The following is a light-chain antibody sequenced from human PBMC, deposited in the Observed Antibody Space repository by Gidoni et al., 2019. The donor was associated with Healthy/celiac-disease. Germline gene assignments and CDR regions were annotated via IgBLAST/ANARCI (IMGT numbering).Light chain of an antibody. V-gene: IGKV3-15*01. CDR3: QQYNNWPIT. CDR2: GAS. CDR1: QSVSSN. Sequence: EIVMTHSPATLSVSPGERATLSCRASQSVSSNLAWYQQKPGQAPRLLIYGASTRATGIPARFSGSWSGTEFTLTISSLQSEDFAVYYCQQYNNWPITFGQGTKLEIK. J-gene: IGKJ2*01.